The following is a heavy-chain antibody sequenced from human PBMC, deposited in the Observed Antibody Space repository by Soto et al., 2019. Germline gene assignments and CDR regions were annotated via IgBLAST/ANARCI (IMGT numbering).Heavy chain of an antibody. J-gene: IGHJ4*02. D-gene: IGHD3-10*01. Sequence: QVQLVESGGGVVQPGRSLRLSCAASGFSFSNYGIHWVRQAPGKGLEWVAVISDDGKNEYYADSVKGRFTISRDNSKNTLYLKMNILRADDTAVYYFAKEGIELWSAFDYWGQGTLGTVSS. CDR1: GFSFSNYG. CDR3: AKEGIELWSAFDY. CDR2: ISDDGKNE. V-gene: IGHV3-30*18.